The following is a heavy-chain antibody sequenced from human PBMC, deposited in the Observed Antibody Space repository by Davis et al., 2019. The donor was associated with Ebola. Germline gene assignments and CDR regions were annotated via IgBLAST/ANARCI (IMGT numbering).Heavy chain of an antibody. CDR2: ISSSGSTT. CDR1: GFTFSDYY. D-gene: IGHD1-26*01. J-gene: IGHJ4*02. Sequence: GESLKISCAASGFTFSDYYMSWIRQAPGKGLEWVSYISSSGSTTYYADSVKGRFTISRDNAKNSLYLQMNSLRAEDTAVYYCAKEGWELDYFDYWGQGTLVTVSS. CDR3: AKEGWELDYFDY. V-gene: IGHV3-11*01.